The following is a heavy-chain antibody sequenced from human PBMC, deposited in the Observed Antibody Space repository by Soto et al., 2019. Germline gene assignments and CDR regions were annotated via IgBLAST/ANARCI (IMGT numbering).Heavy chain of an antibody. V-gene: IGHV1-24*01. CDR2: FDPEDGET. CDR3: AADLFRGYCSGGSCYSPYYYGMDV. CDR1: GYTLTELS. D-gene: IGHD2-15*01. J-gene: IGHJ6*02. Sequence: EASVKVSCKVSGYTLTELSMHWVRQAPGKGLEWMGGFDPEDGETIYAQKFQGRVTMTEDTSTDTAYMELSSLRSEDTAVYYCAADLFRGYCSGGSCYSPYYYGMDVWGQGTTVTVS.